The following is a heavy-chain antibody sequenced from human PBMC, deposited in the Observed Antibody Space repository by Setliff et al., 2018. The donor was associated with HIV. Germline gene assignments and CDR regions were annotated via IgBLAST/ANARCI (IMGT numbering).Heavy chain of an antibody. J-gene: IGHJ1*01. D-gene: IGHD3-3*01. V-gene: IGHV4-59*11. Sequence: LSLTCSVSGATISRHFWSWIRQSPGKGLEWIGTIYDSGVTKYNPSLQTRVRVSVDTSKSHLSLSLTSVTPADTAVYYCTGRQWGTSGYYEFFQQWGQGSLVTVSS. CDR3: TGRQWGTSGYYEFFQQ. CDR1: GATISRHF. CDR2: IYDSGVT.